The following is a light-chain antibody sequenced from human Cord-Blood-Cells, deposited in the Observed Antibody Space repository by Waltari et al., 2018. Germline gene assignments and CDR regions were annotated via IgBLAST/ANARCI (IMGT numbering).Light chain of an antibody. Sequence: QSALTQPAPVSGSPGPSITISCTGTSSDVGGSNYVSWYQQHPGKAPKLMIYDVSNRPSGVSNRCSGSKSGNTASLTISGLQAEDEADYYCSSYTSSSTYVFGTGTKVTVL. CDR3: SSYTSSSTYV. J-gene: IGLJ1*01. CDR2: DVS. V-gene: IGLV2-14*01. CDR1: SSDVGGSNY.